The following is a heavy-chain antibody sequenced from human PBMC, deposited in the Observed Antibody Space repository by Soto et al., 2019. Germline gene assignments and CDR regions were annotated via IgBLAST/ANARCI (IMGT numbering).Heavy chain of an antibody. J-gene: IGHJ4*02. CDR2: INPDRGDT. V-gene: IGHV1-2*02. D-gene: IGHD1-26*01. CDR3: ASEVGSTYYFDY. Sequence: QVQLVQSGAEVKKPGASVKVSCKASGYTFSGYYIHWMRQAPGQGLEWMGWINPDRGDTNYAQKFQGRVTMTRDTPISIAFMELSTPRSDDTAVYYCASEVGSTYYFDYWGQGTLVTVSS. CDR1: GYTFSGYY.